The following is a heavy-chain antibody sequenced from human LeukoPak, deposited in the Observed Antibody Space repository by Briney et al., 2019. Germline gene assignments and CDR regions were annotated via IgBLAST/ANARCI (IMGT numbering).Heavy chain of an antibody. D-gene: IGHD1-26*01. CDR3: AREGGSRYYFDS. V-gene: IGHV3-11*04. Sequence: GGSLRHSCAASGFTFNDYYMSWIRQAPGKGLEWVSHISYSGSTIYYADSVKGRFTISRDNAKNSLYLHMNSLRAEDTAVYYCAREGGSRYYFDSWGQGTLVTVSS. CDR1: GFTFNDYY. J-gene: IGHJ4*02. CDR2: ISYSGSTI.